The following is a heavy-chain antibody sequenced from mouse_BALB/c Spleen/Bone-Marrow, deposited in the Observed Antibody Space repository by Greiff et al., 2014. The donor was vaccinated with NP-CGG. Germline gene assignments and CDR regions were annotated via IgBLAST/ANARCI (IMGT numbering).Heavy chain of an antibody. J-gene: IGHJ1*01. CDR2: IYPGSGST. V-gene: IGHV1-81*01. D-gene: IGHD2-4*01. CDR1: GYTFTDYV. CDR3: ARYYDYDWYFDV. Sequence: QVQLQQSGPELVKPGASVKMSCKASGYTFTDYVISWVKQRTGQGLEWIGEIYPGSGSTYYNEKFKGKATLTADKSSNTAYMQLSSLTSEDSAVYFCARYYDYDWYFDVWGAGTTVTASS.